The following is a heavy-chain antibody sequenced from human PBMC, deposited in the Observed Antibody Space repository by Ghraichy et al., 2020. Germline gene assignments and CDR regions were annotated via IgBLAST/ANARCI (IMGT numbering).Heavy chain of an antibody. Sequence: SETLSLTCAVYGGSFSGYYWSWIRQPPGKGLEWIGEINHSGSTNYNPSLKSRVTISVDTSKNQFSLKLSSVTAADTAVYYCARVSREAVPGIAAAGTRFDYWGQGTLVTVSS. CDR2: INHSGST. D-gene: IGHD6-13*01. CDR3: ARVSREAVPGIAAAGTRFDY. V-gene: IGHV4-34*01. CDR1: GGSFSGYY. J-gene: IGHJ4*02.